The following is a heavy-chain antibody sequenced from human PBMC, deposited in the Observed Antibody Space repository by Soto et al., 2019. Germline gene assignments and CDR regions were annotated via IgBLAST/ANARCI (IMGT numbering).Heavy chain of an antibody. V-gene: IGHV3-33*01. J-gene: IGHJ6*02. Sequence: QVQLVESGGGVVQPGRSLRLSCAASGFTFSSYGMHWVRQAPGTGLEWVAVIWYDGSNKYYADSVKGRFTISRDNSKNTLYLPMNSLRAEDTAVYYCARDGYSSSSYYYYYGMDVWGQGTTVTVSS. CDR1: GFTFSSYG. D-gene: IGHD6-6*01. CDR2: IWYDGSNK. CDR3: ARDGYSSSSYYYYYGMDV.